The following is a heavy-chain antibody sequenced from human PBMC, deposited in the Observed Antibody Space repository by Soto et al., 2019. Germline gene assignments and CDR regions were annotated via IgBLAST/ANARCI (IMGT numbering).Heavy chain of an antibody. V-gene: IGHV3-30-3*01. CDR1: GFTFSSYA. Sequence: QVQLVESGGGVVQPGRSLRLSCAASGFTFSSYAMHWVRQAPGKGLEWVAVISYDGSNKYYADSVKGRFTISRDNSKNTLYLQMNSLRAEDTAVYYSAIDLNYYDSGGEIDYWGQGTLVTVSS. CDR3: AIDLNYYDSGGEIDY. J-gene: IGHJ4*02. CDR2: ISYDGSNK. D-gene: IGHD3-22*01.